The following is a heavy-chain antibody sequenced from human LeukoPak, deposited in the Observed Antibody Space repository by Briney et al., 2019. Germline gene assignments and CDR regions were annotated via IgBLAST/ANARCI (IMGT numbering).Heavy chain of an antibody. CDR3: ARQARGYFDWSPPTHLDY. D-gene: IGHD3-9*01. Sequence: GESLKISCKGSGYSFTSYWIGWVRQVPGKGLEWMGIIYPGDSDTRYSPSFQGQVTISADKSISTAYLQWSSLKASDTAMYYCARQARGYFDWSPPTHLDYWGQGTLVTVSS. V-gene: IGHV5-51*01. CDR2: IYPGDSDT. CDR1: GYSFTSYW. J-gene: IGHJ4*02.